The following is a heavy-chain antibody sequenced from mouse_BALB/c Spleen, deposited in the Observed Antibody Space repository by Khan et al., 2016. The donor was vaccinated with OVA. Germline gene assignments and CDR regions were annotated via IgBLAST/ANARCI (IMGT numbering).Heavy chain of an antibody. CDR1: GYSFTDYN. CDR3: SLFYHYGSGFDY. CDR2: IDPYNGGT. Sequence: LVESGASVKVSCKASGYSFTDYNMFWVKQSLGKSIEWIGYIDPYNGGTNYNKKFMGKATLTVDKSSSTAFMHLNSLTSEDSAVYYCSLFYHYGSGFDYWGQGTTLTVSS. D-gene: IGHD1-1*01. J-gene: IGHJ2*01. V-gene: IGHV1S135*01.